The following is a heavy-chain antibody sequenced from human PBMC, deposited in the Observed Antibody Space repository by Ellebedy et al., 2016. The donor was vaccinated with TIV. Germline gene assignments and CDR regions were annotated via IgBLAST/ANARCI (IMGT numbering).Heavy chain of an antibody. CDR3: ARRYMDV. CDR2: IKQDGSAK. Sequence: GESLKISCAASGFTFSSYWMQWVRQAPGKGLEWVANIKQDGSAKYYVDSVKGRFTISRDNAKNSVYLQMNNLRAEDTAVYYCARRYMDVWGKGITVTVSS. CDR1: GFTFSSYW. J-gene: IGHJ6*03. V-gene: IGHV3-7*01.